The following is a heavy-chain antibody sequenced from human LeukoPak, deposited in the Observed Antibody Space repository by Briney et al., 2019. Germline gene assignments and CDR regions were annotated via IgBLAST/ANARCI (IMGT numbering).Heavy chain of an antibody. J-gene: IGHJ3*01. CDR1: GDSVSRNTAG. CDR2: TYYRSKWYS. D-gene: IGHD3-16*01. CDR3: SRGGLNSLAYTPLGCFDF. V-gene: IGHV6-1*01. Sequence: KNSQTLSLTCAISGDSVSRNTAGWNWIRQSPSRGLEWLGRTYYRSKWYSDFAPSVRNRITINPDTSKNQFSLQSNSVTPEDTAVSFCSRGGLNSLAYTPLGCFDFWGQGTMVSVSS.